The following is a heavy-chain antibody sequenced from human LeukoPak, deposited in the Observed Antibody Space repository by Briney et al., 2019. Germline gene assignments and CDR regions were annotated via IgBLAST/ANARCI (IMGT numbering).Heavy chain of an antibody. J-gene: IGHJ6*03. CDR1: GFTFDDYG. D-gene: IGHD3-9*01. V-gene: IGHV3-20*04. Sequence: PGGSLRLSCAASGFTFDDYGMSWVRHAPGKGLEWVSGINWNGGSTGYADSVKGRFTISRDNAKNSLYLQMNSLRAEDTALYYSARDPTYYDILTGYGGYYYYYMDVWGKGTTVTVSS. CDR2: INWNGGST. CDR3: ARDPTYYDILTGYGGYYYYYMDV.